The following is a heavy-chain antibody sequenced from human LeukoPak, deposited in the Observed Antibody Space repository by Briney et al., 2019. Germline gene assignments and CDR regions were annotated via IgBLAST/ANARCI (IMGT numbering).Heavy chain of an antibody. V-gene: IGHV3-23*01. CDR1: GFTFSSYA. J-gene: IGHJ4*02. D-gene: IGHD6-13*01. CDR2: ISGSGGST. CDR3: AKKFISIAAEYYFDY. Sequence: GGFLRLSCAASGFTFSSYAKSWVRQAPGKGLELVSAISGSGGSTYYADSVKGRFTISRDNSKNTLYLQMHSLRAEDTAVYYCAKKFISIAAEYYFDYWGQGTLVTVSS.